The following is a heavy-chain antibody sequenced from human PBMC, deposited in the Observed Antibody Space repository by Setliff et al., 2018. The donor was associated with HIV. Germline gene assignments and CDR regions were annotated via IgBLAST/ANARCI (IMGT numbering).Heavy chain of an antibody. CDR3: ARVSSTCWYSIPRDYYYYMDV. CDR2: IDNRGKP. V-gene: IGHV4-34*01. Sequence: SETLSLTCVIYGGSFSDYYWSRVRQPPGKGLGWGGEIDNRGKPKYNPTLNSRVTMPVTQSRNQFSLKVSSVTEADTAVYYCARVSSTCWYSIPRDYYYYMDVWGEGTTGTVSS. D-gene: IGHD2-2*01. J-gene: IGHJ6*03. CDR1: GGSFSDYY.